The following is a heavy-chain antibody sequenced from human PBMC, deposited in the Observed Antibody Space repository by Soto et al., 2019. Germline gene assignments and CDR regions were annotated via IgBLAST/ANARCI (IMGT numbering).Heavy chain of an antibody. D-gene: IGHD5-12*01. CDR3: AKDRHHWYGYNDY. CDR1: GFTFSSYG. V-gene: IGHV3-30*18. J-gene: IGHJ4*02. Sequence: QVQLVESGGGVVQPGRSLRLSCAASGFTFSSYGMHWVRQAPGKGLEWVAVISYDGSNKYYADSVKGRFTISRDNSKNTLYLQMNSLRAEDTAVYYCAKDRHHWYGYNDYWGQGTLVTVSS. CDR2: ISYDGSNK.